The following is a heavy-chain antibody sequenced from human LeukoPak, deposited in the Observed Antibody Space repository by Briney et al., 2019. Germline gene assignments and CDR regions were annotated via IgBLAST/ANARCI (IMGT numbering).Heavy chain of an antibody. Sequence: PSETLSLTCTVSGGSISSSSYYWGWIRQPPGKGLEWIGSIYYSGSTYYNPSLKSRVTMSVDTSKNQFSLKLSSVTAADTAVYYCASSAPKMVRGDYFDYWGQGTLVTVSS. CDR2: IYYSGST. CDR1: GGSISSSSYY. J-gene: IGHJ4*02. CDR3: ASSAPKMVRGDYFDY. V-gene: IGHV4-39*07. D-gene: IGHD3-10*01.